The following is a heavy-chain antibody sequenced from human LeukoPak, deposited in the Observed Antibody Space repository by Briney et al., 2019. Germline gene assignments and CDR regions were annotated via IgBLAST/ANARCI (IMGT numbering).Heavy chain of an antibody. CDR1: GGSISSYY. CDR2: IYYSGST. Sequence: SETLSLTCTVSGGSISSYYWSWIRQPPGKGLEWIGYIYYSGSTNYNPSLKSRVTISVDTSKNQFSLKLSSVTAADTAVYYCARTISSSWYFWFDPWGQGTLVTVSS. CDR3: ARTISSSWYFWFDP. J-gene: IGHJ5*02. D-gene: IGHD6-13*01. V-gene: IGHV4-59*01.